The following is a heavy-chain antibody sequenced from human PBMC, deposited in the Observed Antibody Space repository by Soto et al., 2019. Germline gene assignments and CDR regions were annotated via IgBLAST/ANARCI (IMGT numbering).Heavy chain of an antibody. CDR2: IYYSGST. D-gene: IGHD3-22*01. V-gene: IGHV4-59*01. CDR3: ASHSSGYFHIDY. Sequence: PSETLSLTCTVSGGSIISYYWSWIRQPPGKGLEWIGYIYYSGSTNYNPSLKSRVTISVDTSKNQFSLKLSSVTAADTAVYYCASHSSGYFHIDYWGQGTLVTVSS. CDR1: GGSIISYY. J-gene: IGHJ4*02.